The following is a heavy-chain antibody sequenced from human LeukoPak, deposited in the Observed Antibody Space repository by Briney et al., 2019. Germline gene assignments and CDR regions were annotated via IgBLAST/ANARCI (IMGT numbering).Heavy chain of an antibody. J-gene: IGHJ3*02. CDR1: GGSFSGYY. D-gene: IGHD3-3*01. CDR2: INHSGST. V-gene: IGHV4-34*01. CDR3: ARGYFSDAFDI. Sequence: SETLSLTCAVYGGSFSGYYWSWIRQPPGKGLEWIGEINHSGSTNYNPSLKSRVTISVDTSKDQFSLKLSSVTAADTAVYYCARGYFSDAFDIWGQGTMVTVSS.